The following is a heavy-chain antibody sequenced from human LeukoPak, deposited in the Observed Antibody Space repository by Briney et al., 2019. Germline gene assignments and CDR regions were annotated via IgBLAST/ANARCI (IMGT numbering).Heavy chain of an antibody. V-gene: IGHV1-69*13. CDR3: ARVNNYYGSGSHYYFDY. J-gene: IGHJ4*02. D-gene: IGHD3-10*01. CDR1: GGTFSSYA. Sequence: ASVKVSCKASGGTFSSYAISWVRQAPGQGREWMGGIIPIFGTANYAQKFQGRVTITADESTSTAYMELSSLRSEDTAVYYCARVNNYYGSGSHYYFDYWGQGTLVTVSS. CDR2: IIPIFGTA.